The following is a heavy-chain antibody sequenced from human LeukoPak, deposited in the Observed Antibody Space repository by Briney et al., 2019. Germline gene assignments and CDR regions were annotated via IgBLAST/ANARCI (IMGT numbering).Heavy chain of an antibody. CDR1: GFTFSSYS. D-gene: IGHD6-6*01. J-gene: IGHJ6*03. CDR3: ARDRIAAPYYYYMDV. V-gene: IGHV3-21*01. CDR2: ISSSSSYI. Sequence: GGSLRLSCAASGFTFSSYSMNWVRQAPGKGLEWVSSISSSSSYIYYADSVKGRFTISRDNAKNSLYLQMNSLRAKDTAVYYCARDRIAAPYYYYMDVWGKGTTVTVSS.